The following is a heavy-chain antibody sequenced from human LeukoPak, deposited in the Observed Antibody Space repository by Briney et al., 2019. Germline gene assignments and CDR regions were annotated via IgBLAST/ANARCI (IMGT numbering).Heavy chain of an antibody. CDR2: IKQDGSEK. D-gene: IGHD1-14*01. Sequence: GGSLTLFCTASGFPFSSSWMTWLRQAPGEGLEWVANIKQDGSEKYYVNFVKGRFTISRDNAKNSLYLQMNRLRAEDTAVYYCVCNRGLGHCGQGTLVTVSS. CDR1: GFPFSSSW. J-gene: IGHJ4*02. CDR3: VCNRGLGH. V-gene: IGHV3-7*01.